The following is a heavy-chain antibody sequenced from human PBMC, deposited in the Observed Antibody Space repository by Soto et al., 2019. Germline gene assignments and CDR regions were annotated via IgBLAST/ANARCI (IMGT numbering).Heavy chain of an antibody. CDR1: GGSISSGAYY. J-gene: IGHJ3*02. V-gene: IGHV4-30-4*01. Sequence: SEPLSLTCTVSGGSISSGAYYWSWIRQPPGKGLEWIGYIYYSGSTYYNPSLKSRVTISVDTSKNQFSLKLSSVTAADTAVYYCARDRPVGRDAFDIWGQGTMVTVSS. CDR2: IYYSGST. D-gene: IGHD3-10*01. CDR3: ARDRPVGRDAFDI.